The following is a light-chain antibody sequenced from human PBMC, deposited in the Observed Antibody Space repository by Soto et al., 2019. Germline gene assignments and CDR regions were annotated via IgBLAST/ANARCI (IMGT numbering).Light chain of an antibody. CDR2: GNS. V-gene: IGLV1-40*01. CDR3: QSYDSSLSGSYV. CDR1: SSNIGAGYD. J-gene: IGLJ1*01. Sequence: QSVLTQPPSVSGAPGQRVTISCTGRSSNIGAGYDVHWYQQLPGTAPKLLIYGNSNRPSGVPDRFSGSKSGTSASLAITGLQAKDETDYYCQSYDSSLSGSYVFGTGTKVTVL.